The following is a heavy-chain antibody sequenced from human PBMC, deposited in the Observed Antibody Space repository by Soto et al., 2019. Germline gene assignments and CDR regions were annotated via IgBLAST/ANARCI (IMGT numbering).Heavy chain of an antibody. V-gene: IGHV3-64*04. D-gene: IGHD2-15*01. CDR2: ISSNGGST. CDR1: GFTFSSYA. Sequence: GGSLRLSCSASGFTFSSYAMHWVRQAPWKGLEYVSAISSNGGSTYYADSVKGRFTISRDTSKNTVYLQMSSLRAEDTAVYYCARDDVLCDGGRCYGVPLDLWCKGTPVTVSS. CDR3: ARDDVLCDGGRCYGVPLDL. J-gene: IGHJ6*04.